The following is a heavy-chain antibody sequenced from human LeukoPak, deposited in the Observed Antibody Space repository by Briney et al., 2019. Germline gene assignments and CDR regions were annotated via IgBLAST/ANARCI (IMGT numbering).Heavy chain of an antibody. J-gene: IGHJ4*02. CDR2: VNPSDGTT. CDR1: GYSLTRYY. V-gene: IGHV1-46*01. Sequence: GASVKVSCKASGYSLTRYYIHWVRQSPGQGLEWMGIVNPSDGTTSYAQKFQDRVAMTGDTSTSAVYMELSSLGSEDTAVYYCARGSGSGWGFYFDHWGEGTLVTVFS. CDR3: ARGSGSGWGFYFDH. D-gene: IGHD6-19*01.